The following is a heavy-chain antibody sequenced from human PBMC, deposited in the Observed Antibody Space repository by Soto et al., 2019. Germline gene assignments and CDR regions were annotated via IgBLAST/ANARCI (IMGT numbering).Heavy chain of an antibody. CDR1: GYTFTNYV. D-gene: IGHD3-22*01. J-gene: IGHJ3*01. CDR2: IHTGNGNT. Sequence: GASVKVSCKASGYTFTNYVIQWVRQAPGQRPEWMGWIHTGNGNTKYSQKFQGRVTITRDRSASTAYMELRSLRSEDTAVYYCAREDYDGGGSKAFDFWGQGTMVTVSS. V-gene: IGHV1-3*04. CDR3: AREDYDGGGSKAFDF.